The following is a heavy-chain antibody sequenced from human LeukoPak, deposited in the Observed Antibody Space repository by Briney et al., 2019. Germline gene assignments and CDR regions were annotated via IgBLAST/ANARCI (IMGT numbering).Heavy chain of an antibody. D-gene: IGHD3-22*01. J-gene: IGHJ4*02. CDR1: GGSISSYY. CDR3: ARHGIHYYDSSGYSIDY. V-gene: IGHV4-59*08. CDR2: IYYSGST. Sequence: SETLSLTCTVSGGSISSYYWSWIQQPPGKGLEWIGYIYYSGSTNYNPSLKSRVTISVDTSKNQFSLKLSSVTAADTAVYYCARHGIHYYDSSGYSIDYWGQGTLVTVSS.